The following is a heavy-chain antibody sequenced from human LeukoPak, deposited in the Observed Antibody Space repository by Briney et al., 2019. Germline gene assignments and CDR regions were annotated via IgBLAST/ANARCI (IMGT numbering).Heavy chain of an antibody. V-gene: IGHV4-59*01. J-gene: IGHJ6*02. CDR3: ARDTRSPVLRYFDWMYYYHGMDV. Sequence: SETLSLTCTVSGGSISSYYWSWIRQPPGKGLEWIGYIYYSGSTNYNPSLKSRVTISVDTSKNQFSLKLSSVTAADTAVYYCARDTRSPVLRYFDWMYYYHGMDVWGQGTTVTVSS. CDR2: IYYSGST. CDR1: GGSISSYY. D-gene: IGHD3-9*01.